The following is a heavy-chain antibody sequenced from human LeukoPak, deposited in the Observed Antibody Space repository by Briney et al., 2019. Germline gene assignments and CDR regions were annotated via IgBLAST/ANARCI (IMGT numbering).Heavy chain of an antibody. CDR3: AREADDSSGYYDY. D-gene: IGHD3-22*01. Sequence: GASVKVSCKASGYIFTNYGITWVRQAPGQGLEWMGWISGYNGITIYAQKFQGRVTMTRDTSTSTVYMELSSLRSEDTAVYYCAREADDSSGYYDYWGQGTLVTVSS. J-gene: IGHJ4*02. V-gene: IGHV1-18*01. CDR2: ISGYNGIT. CDR1: GYIFTNYG.